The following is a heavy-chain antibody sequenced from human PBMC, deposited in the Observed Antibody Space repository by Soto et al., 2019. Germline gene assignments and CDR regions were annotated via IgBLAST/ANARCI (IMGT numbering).Heavy chain of an antibody. CDR3: ARDSAITIFGVALASYGMDV. V-gene: IGHV4-30-4*01. D-gene: IGHD3-3*01. Sequence: KPSEILSLTCTVSGGSISSYYWSWIRQPPGKGLEWIGYIYYSGSTYYNPSLKSRVTISVDTSKNQFSLKLSSVTAADTAVYYCARDSAITIFGVALASYGMDVWGQGTTVTVSS. J-gene: IGHJ6*02. CDR1: GGSISSYY. CDR2: IYYSGST.